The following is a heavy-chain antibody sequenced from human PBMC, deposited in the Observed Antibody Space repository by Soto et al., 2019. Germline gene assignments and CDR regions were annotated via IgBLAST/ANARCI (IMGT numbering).Heavy chain of an antibody. CDR3: VKDTGGSFGYYGVDV. CDR1: GFTFEDYA. D-gene: IGHD1-26*01. J-gene: IGHJ6*02. Sequence: EVQLVESGGGLVQPGRSLRLSCVGSGFTFEDYAIHWVRQAPGKGLEWVSGISWNSGTTGYADSVKGRFSISRDNAKNALYLQMNSLRTEDTAVYYCVKDTGGSFGYYGVDVWGPGTTVTVSS. V-gene: IGHV3-9*01. CDR2: ISWNSGTT.